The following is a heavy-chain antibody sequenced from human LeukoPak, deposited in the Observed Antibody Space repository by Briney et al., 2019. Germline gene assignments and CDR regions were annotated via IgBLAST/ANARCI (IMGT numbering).Heavy chain of an antibody. V-gene: IGHV1-2*02. CDR1: GYTFTGYY. J-gene: IGHJ2*01. CDR3: ARDQWERLGYFDL. Sequence: ASVKVSCKASGYTFTGYYMHWVRQAPGQGLELMGWINPNSGGTNYAQKFQGRVTMTRDTSISTAYMELSRLRSDDTAVYYCARDQWERLGYFDLWGRGTLVTVSS. CDR2: INPNSGGT. D-gene: IGHD1-26*01.